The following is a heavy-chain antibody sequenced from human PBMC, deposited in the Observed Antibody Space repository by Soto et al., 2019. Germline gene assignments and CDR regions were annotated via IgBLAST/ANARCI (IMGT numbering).Heavy chain of an antibody. V-gene: IGHV5-10-1*01. CDR2: IDPSDSYT. CDR3: VRLYHYDSSGYSFDY. D-gene: IGHD3-22*01. J-gene: IGHJ4*02. Sequence: PGESLKISCQGSGYSFTNYWINLVLHMPGKGLEWMGRIDPSDSYTNYSPSFQGHVTLSADKSISTAYLQWSSLKASDTAMYYCVRLYHYDSSGYSFDYWGQGTLVTVSS. CDR1: GYSFTNYW.